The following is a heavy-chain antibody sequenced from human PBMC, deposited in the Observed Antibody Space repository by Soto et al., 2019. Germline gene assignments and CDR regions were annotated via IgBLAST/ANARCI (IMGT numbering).Heavy chain of an antibody. V-gene: IGHV4-4*02. CDR1: GGSTSSSNW. J-gene: IGHJ4*02. CDR3: ARDISSSWLGGFDY. D-gene: IGHD6-13*01. CDR2: IYHSGST. Sequence: LSLTCAVSGGSTSSSNWWSWVRQPPGKGLEWIGEIYHSGSTNYNPSLKSRVTISVDKSKNQFSLKLSSVTAADTAVYYCARDISSSWLGGFDYWGQGTLVTVSS.